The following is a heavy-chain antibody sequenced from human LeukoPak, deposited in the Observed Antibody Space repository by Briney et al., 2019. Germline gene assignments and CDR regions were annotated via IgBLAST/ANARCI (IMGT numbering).Heavy chain of an antibody. Sequence: GGSLRLSCSPSGIIDKTNYMSWVRQAPGKGLEWVSLLHSGGSTYYAEAVRGRFISSRDKSTNTRYLQMDSLRAEDSAVYYCAKDLFSNYYDSNYFDHWGQGTLVTVCS. J-gene: IGHJ4*02. CDR1: GIIDKTNY. D-gene: IGHD3-22*01. V-gene: IGHV3-66*01. CDR3: AKDLFSNYYDSNYFDH. CDR2: LHSGGST.